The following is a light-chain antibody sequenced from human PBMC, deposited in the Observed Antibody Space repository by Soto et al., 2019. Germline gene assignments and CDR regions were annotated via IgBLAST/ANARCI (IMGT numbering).Light chain of an antibody. CDR2: GAS. J-gene: IGKJ3*01. Sequence: EMVLTQSPGTLSLSPGERATLSCRASQSVSSSYLAWYQQKPGQALRLLIYGASSRATGIPDRFSGSGSGTDFTLTISRLEPEDFAVYYCQQYGSSPLFSCGPGTKVDIK. CDR3: QQYGSSPLFS. V-gene: IGKV3-20*01. CDR1: QSVSSSY.